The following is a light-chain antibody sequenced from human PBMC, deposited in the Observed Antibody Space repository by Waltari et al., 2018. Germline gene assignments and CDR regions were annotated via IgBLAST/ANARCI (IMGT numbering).Light chain of an antibody. CDR3: QQSFNTPFT. CDR2: ATS. Sequence: DVQLTQSPSSLSASVGDRVTITCRTWDSISTYLNWYQHKPGRAPKLLIYATSSLQSGVPSRFSGSGSGTEFTLTITSLQPEDFASYYCQQSFNTPFTFGPGTKVDIK. CDR1: DSISTY. V-gene: IGKV1-39*01. J-gene: IGKJ3*01.